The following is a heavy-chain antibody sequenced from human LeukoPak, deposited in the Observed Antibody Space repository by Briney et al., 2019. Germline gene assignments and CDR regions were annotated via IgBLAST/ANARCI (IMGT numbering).Heavy chain of an antibody. CDR2: IHHSGDT. D-gene: IGHD2-15*01. CDR1: GESFSDSY. J-gene: IGHJ4*02. Sequence: PSETLSLTCAVYGESFSDSYWSWIRQPPGKGLEWIGEIHHSGDTNHNPSLKSRGTISLDTSKNQFSLKLNSVTAADTATYYCARGEGGGSCYNNWGQGTQVTVSS. V-gene: IGHV4-34*01. CDR3: ARGEGGGSCYNN.